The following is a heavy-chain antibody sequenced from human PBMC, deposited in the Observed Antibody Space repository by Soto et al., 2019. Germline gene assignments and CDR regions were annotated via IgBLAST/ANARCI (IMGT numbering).Heavy chain of an antibody. CDR2: ISYDGSNK. CDR3: ARDSSEIMITLLPGY. CDR1: GFTFSSYA. D-gene: IGHD3-16*01. Sequence: PGESLRLSCAASGFTFSSYAMHWVRQAPGKGLEWVAVISYDGSNKYYADSVKGRFTISRDNSKNTLYLQMNSLRAEDTAVYYCARDSSEIMITLLPGYWGQGTLVTVSS. J-gene: IGHJ4*02. V-gene: IGHV3-30-3*01.